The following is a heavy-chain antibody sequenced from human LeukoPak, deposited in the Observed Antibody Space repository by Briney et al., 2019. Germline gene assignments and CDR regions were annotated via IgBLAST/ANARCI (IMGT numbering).Heavy chain of an antibody. J-gene: IGHJ5*02. Sequence: ASVKVSCKASGYTFTGYYMHWVRQAPGQGLEWMGRINPNSGGTNYAQKFQSRVTMTRDTSISTAYMELSRLRSDDTAVYYCARVPRYSGSYNPWGQGTLVTVSS. CDR2: INPNSGGT. D-gene: IGHD1-26*01. CDR1: GYTFTGYY. CDR3: ARVPRYSGSYNP. V-gene: IGHV1-2*06.